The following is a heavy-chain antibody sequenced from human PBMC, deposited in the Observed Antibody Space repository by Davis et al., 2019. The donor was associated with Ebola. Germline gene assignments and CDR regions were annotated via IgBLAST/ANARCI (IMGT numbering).Heavy chain of an antibody. J-gene: IGHJ3*02. CDR1: GFTFSSYA. CDR2: ISWNSGSI. Sequence: PGGSLRLSCAASGFTFSSYAMSWVRQAPGKGLEWVSGISWNSGSIGYADSVKGRFTISRDNAKNSLYLQMNSLRAEDTALYYCAKDRQPVRGTPGAFDIWGQGTMVTVSS. D-gene: IGHD3-10*01. V-gene: IGHV3-9*01. CDR3: AKDRQPVRGTPGAFDI.